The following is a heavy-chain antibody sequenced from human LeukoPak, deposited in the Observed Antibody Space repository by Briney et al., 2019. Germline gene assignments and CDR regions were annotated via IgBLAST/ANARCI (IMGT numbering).Heavy chain of an antibody. J-gene: IGHJ6*03. V-gene: IGHV4-59*01. CDR1: GGSISTYY. CDR3: ARAPQYYDSSGHHYYYMDV. Sequence: SETLSLTCTVSGGSISTYYWSWIRQPPGKGLEWIGYIYYSGSTNYNPSLKSRVTLSVDTSKNQSSLNLSSVTAADTAVYYCARAPQYYDSSGHHYYYMDVWGKGTTVTVSS. CDR2: IYYSGST. D-gene: IGHD3-22*01.